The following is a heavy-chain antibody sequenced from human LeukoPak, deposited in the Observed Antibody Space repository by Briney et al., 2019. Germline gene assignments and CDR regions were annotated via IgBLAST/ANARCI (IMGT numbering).Heavy chain of an antibody. CDR1: GYTFINYA. CDR2: INADNSNT. D-gene: IGHD3-10*01. CDR3: ARGGSGSFPFDF. V-gene: IGHV1-3*01. Sequence: ASVKVSCKASGYTFINYAVQWVRQAPGQRLEWMGWINADNSNTKYSEKFQGRVTVTRDTSASTAYMELSSLRSEDTAVYYCARGGSGSFPFDFWGQGTLVTVSS. J-gene: IGHJ4*02.